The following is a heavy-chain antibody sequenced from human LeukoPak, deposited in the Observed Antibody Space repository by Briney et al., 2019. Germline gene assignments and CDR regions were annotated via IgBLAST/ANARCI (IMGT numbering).Heavy chain of an antibody. CDR2: ISAYNGNT. CDR3: ASKHCGGDCYSYFDY. D-gene: IGHD2-21*02. J-gene: IGHJ4*02. Sequence: ASVTVSCTASGYTFTSYGISWVRQAPGQGLEWMGWISAYNGNTNYAQKFQGRVTITADESTSTAYMELSSLRSEDTAVYYCASKHCGGDCYSYFDYWGQGTLVTFSS. V-gene: IGHV1-18*01. CDR1: GYTFTSYG.